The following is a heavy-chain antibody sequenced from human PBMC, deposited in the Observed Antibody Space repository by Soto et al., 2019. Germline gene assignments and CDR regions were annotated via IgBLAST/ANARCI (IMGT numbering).Heavy chain of an antibody. D-gene: IGHD6-13*01. V-gene: IGHV1-69*13. CDR2: IIPIFGTA. J-gene: IGHJ4*02. CDR1: GDTFSSYA. CDR3: ARDLPAAGHGY. Sequence: SVKVSCKTSGDTFSSYAIHWVRQAPGQGLEWMGGIIPIFGTANYAQKFQGRVTITADGSTSTAYMELSSLRSEDTAVYYCARDLPAAGHGYWGQGTLVTVSS.